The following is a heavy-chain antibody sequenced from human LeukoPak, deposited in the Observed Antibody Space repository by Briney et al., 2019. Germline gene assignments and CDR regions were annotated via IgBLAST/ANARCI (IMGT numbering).Heavy chain of an antibody. CDR1: GGSFSGYY. J-gene: IGHJ5*02. CDR2: INHRGST. Sequence: SETLSLTCAVYGGSFSGYYWSWIRQPPGKGLEWIGEINHRGSTNYNPSLKSRVTISVDTSKNQFSLKLSSVTAADTAVYYCARGDIVVVVAAASGGYWFDPWGQGTLVTVSS. CDR3: ARGDIVVVVAAASGGYWFDP. V-gene: IGHV4-34*01. D-gene: IGHD2-15*01.